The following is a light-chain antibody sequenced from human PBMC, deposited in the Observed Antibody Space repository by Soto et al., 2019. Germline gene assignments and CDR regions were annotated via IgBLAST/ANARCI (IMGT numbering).Light chain of an antibody. Sequence: EIVLTQPPDTLFVSPGQASRLSCRASQSVRTKLAWYQQKAGQAPRLLIYGASTRATGIPDRFSGSGSGTEFTLTISRLKSEDLAVYYCQQYNSWPQITFGQGKRLVI. CDR3: QQYNSWPQIT. CDR1: QSVRTK. J-gene: IGKJ5*01. CDR2: GAS. V-gene: IGKV3-15*01.